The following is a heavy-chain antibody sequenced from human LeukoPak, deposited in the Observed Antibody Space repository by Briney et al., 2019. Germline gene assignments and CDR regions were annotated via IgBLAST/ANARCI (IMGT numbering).Heavy chain of an antibody. Sequence: GGSLRLSCAASGFTFSSYSMNWVRQAPGKGLEWVSLISGDGGSTYYADSVKGRFTISRDNSKNSLYLQMNSLRTEDTALYYCAKGQGSLYYYDSSGYPENYFDYWGQGTLVTVSS. CDR2: ISGDGGST. CDR1: GFTFSSYS. CDR3: AKGQGSLYYYDSSGYPENYFDY. D-gene: IGHD3-22*01. J-gene: IGHJ4*02. V-gene: IGHV3-43*02.